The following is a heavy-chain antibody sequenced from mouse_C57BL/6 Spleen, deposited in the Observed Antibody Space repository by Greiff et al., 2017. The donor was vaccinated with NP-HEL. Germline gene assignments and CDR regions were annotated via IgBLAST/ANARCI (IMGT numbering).Heavy chain of an antibody. CDR2: IYPGDGDT. J-gene: IGHJ2*01. Sequence: QVQLQQSGAELVKPGASVKISCKASGYAFSSYWMNWVKQRPGKGLEWIGQIYPGDGDTNYNGKFKGKATLTADNSSSTAYMQLSSRTAEDSAVYFCARSGDGYYEDYWGQGTTLTVSS. D-gene: IGHD2-3*01. V-gene: IGHV1-80*01. CDR3: ARSGDGYYEDY. CDR1: GYAFSSYW.